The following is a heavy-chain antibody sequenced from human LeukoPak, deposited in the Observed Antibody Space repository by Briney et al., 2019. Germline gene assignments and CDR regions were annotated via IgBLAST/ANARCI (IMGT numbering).Heavy chain of an antibody. D-gene: IGHD7-27*01. CDR1: GDSVSSNSAA. V-gene: IGHV6-1*01. CDR2: TYYRSKWYN. Sequence: SQTLSLTCAISGDSVSSNSAAWNWIRQSPSRGLEWLGRTYYRSKWYNDYAVSVKSRITINPDTSKNQFSLQLNSVTPEDTAVYYCARDTGLDWGVPYAFDIWGQGTMVTFSS. CDR3: ARDTGLDWGVPYAFDI. J-gene: IGHJ3*02.